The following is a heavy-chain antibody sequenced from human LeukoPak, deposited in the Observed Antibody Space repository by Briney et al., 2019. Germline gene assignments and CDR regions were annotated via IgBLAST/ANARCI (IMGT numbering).Heavy chain of an antibody. J-gene: IGHJ6*02. CDR3: ARYWSGSGGTLYYYGMDV. V-gene: IGHV1-18*01. CDR1: NYTFSKYG. Sequence: GAPVKVSCKASNYTFSKYGVSWVRQAPGQGLEWMGWISAYNGNTNYAQKLQGRVTMTTDTSTSTAYMELRSLRSDDTAVYYCARYWSGSGGTLYYYGMDVWGQGTTVTVSS. CDR2: ISAYNGNT. D-gene: IGHD1-26*01.